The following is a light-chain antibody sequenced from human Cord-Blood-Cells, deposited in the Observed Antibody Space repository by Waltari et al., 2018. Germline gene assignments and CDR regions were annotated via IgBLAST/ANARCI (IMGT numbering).Light chain of an antibody. Sequence: EIVMTQSPATLSVSPGERATLSCRASQSVSSNLAWYQQKPGQAPRLLIDGASTRATGIPARCSGSGSGTEVTRTSSSLQSEDLAVDYGQQYNNWGLDSFGQGTKVEIK. CDR3: QQYNNWGLDS. CDR1: QSVSSN. V-gene: IGKV3-15*01. CDR2: GAS. J-gene: IGKJ2*03.